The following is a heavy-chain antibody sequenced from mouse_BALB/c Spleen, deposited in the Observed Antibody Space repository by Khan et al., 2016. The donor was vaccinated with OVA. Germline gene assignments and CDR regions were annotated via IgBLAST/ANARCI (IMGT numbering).Heavy chain of an antibody. CDR1: GYTFINYW. D-gene: IGHD1-1*01. CDR3: ARVGLRGDFDY. CDR2: INPSTGYT. Sequence: VELVESGAELAKPGASVKMSCKASGYTFINYWILWVKQRPGQGLEWIGYINPSTGYTEYNQNFKDKATLTADKSSSTAYMQLSSLTSEDSAVYDCARVGLRGDFDYWGQGTTLTVSS. V-gene: IGHV1-7*01. J-gene: IGHJ2*01.